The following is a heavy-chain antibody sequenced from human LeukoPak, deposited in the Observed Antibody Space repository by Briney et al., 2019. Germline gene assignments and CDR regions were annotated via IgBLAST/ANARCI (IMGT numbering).Heavy chain of an antibody. CDR3: ARDRGSGCHDY. CDR1: GFTFSSYW. CDR2: IKQDGSEK. V-gene: IGHV3-7*03. J-gene: IGHJ4*02. D-gene: IGHD6-19*01. Sequence: GGSLRLSCAASGFTFSSYWMSWVRQAPGKGLEWVANIKQDGSEKYYVDSVKGRFTIPRDNAKNSLYLQMNSLRAEDTAVYYCARDRGSGCHDYWGQGTLVTVSS.